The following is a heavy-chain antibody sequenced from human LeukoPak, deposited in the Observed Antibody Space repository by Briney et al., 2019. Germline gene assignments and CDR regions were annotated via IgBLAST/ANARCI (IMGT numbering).Heavy chain of an antibody. CDR3: ARHDRAGFGVYYDL. J-gene: IGHJ4*02. V-gene: IGHV4-59*08. CDR2: IYYSGST. CDR1: GGSISSYY. Sequence: SETLSLTCTVSGGSISSYYWSWIRQPPGKGLEWIGYIYYSGSTNYNPSLKSRVTISVDTSKNQFSLKLSSVTAADTAVYYCARHDRAGFGVYYDLWGQGTLVTVSS. D-gene: IGHD3-22*01.